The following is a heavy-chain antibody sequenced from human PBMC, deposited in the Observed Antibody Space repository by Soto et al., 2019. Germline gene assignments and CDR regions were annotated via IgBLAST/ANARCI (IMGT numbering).Heavy chain of an antibody. J-gene: IGHJ5*02. Sequence: SETLSLTCTVSGDSVSSGSYYWSWIRQPPGKGLEWIGYISYSGNTNYNPSLKSRLTISVDTSKNQFSLKPSSVTAADTAVYYCARKAGSFDNWFDPWGQGTLVTVSS. CDR1: GDSVSSGSYY. CDR2: ISYSGNT. CDR3: ARKAGSFDNWFDP. D-gene: IGHD3-10*01. V-gene: IGHV4-61*01.